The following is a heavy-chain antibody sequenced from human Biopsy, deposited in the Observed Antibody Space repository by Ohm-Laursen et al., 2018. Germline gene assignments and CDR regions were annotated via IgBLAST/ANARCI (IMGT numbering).Heavy chain of an antibody. D-gene: IGHD6-19*01. CDR1: GFSFTGYY. CDR3: ARNTGWYGDLYYFDY. V-gene: IGHV1-46*01. Sequence: SVKVSCKASGFSFTGYYIHWVRQAPGQGLEWMGMINPSGSTTSYPQIFQGRVTMTGDTSKSTVYMELSSLRSADTAVYFCARNTGWYGDLYYFDYWGQGTLVTVSS. CDR2: INPSGSTT. J-gene: IGHJ4*02.